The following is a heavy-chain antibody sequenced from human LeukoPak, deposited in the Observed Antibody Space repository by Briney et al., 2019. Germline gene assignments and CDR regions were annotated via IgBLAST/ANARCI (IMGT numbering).Heavy chain of an antibody. J-gene: IGHJ6*02. CDR1: GFTFSSYS. Sequence: PGGSLRLSCAASGFTFSSYSMNWVRQAPGKGLEWVSSISSSSSYIYYADSVKGRFTISRDNAKNSLYLQMNSLRAEDTALYYCAKALHYDSSGRYGMDVWGQGTTVTVSS. CDR2: ISSSSSYI. D-gene: IGHD3-22*01. V-gene: IGHV3-21*04. CDR3: AKALHYDSSGRYGMDV.